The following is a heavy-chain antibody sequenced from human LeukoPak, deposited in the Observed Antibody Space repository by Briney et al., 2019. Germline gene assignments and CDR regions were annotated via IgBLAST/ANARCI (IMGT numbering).Heavy chain of an antibody. J-gene: IGHJ4*02. D-gene: IGHD5-12*01. V-gene: IGHV4-34*01. CDR2: INHSGST. CDR1: GGSFSGYY. Sequence: SETLSLTXAVYGGSFSGYYWSWIGQPPGKGLEWIGEINHSGSTNYNPSLKSRVTISVDTSKNQFSLKLSSVTAADTAVYYCARGPLSRDVHIVATDAKSLFDYWGQGTLVTVSS. CDR3: ARGPLSRDVHIVATDAKSLFDY.